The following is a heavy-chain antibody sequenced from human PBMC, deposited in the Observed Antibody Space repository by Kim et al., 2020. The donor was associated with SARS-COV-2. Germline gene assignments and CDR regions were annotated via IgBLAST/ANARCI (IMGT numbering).Heavy chain of an antibody. CDR3: ARGTLENGYCSGGSCYRSNNYDYYGMDV. Sequence: GGSLRLFCAASGFTFSDYYMSWIRQAPGKGLEWVSYISSSSSYTNYADSVKGRFTISRDNAKNSLYLQMNSLRAEDTAVYYCARGTLENGYCSGGSCYRSNNYDYYGMDVWGQGTTVTVSS. CDR1: GFTFSDYY. CDR2: ISSSSSYT. V-gene: IGHV3-11*06. D-gene: IGHD2-15*01. J-gene: IGHJ6*02.